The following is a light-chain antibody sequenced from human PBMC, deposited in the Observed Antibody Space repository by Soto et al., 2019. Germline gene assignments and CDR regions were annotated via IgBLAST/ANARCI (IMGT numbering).Light chain of an antibody. V-gene: IGLV2-8*01. CDR2: EVS. CDR3: SSYAGSNNYVV. J-gene: IGLJ2*01. CDR1: SSDVGGYNY. Sequence: QSALTQPPSASGSPGQSVTISCTGTSSDVGGYNYVSWYQQHPGKDPKLMIYEVSSRPSGVPDRFSGSKSGNTASLTVSGLQADDEAEYYCSSYAGSNNYVVFGGGTKLTVL.